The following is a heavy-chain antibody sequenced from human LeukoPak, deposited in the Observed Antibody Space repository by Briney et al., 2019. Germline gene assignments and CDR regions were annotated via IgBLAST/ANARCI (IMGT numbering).Heavy chain of an antibody. D-gene: IGHD6-19*01. Sequence: ASVKVSCKASGYTFTSYGISWVRQAPGQGLEWMGWVSAYNGNTNYAQKLQGRVTMTTDTSTSTAYMELRSLRSDDTAVYYCARTVAVAENLDYWGQGTLVTVSS. J-gene: IGHJ4*02. CDR3: ARTVAVAENLDY. V-gene: IGHV1-18*01. CDR2: VSAYNGNT. CDR1: GYTFTSYG.